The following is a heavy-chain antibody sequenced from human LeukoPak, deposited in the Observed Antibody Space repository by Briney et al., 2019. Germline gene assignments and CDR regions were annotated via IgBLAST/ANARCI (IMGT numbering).Heavy chain of an antibody. Sequence: SETLSLTCTVSGGSINSYYWSWIRQPPGKGLEWIGYIYYSGSTNYNPSLKSRVTISVDTSKNQFSLKLSSVTAADTAVYYCARGSSRGEDNWFDPWGQGTLVTVSS. CDR1: GGSINSYY. D-gene: IGHD6-13*01. J-gene: IGHJ5*02. CDR2: IYYSGST. CDR3: ARGSSRGEDNWFDP. V-gene: IGHV4-59*01.